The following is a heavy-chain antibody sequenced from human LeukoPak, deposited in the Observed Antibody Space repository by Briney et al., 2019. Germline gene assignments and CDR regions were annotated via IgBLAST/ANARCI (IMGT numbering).Heavy chain of an antibody. D-gene: IGHD4-23*01. Sequence: GESLKISCKGSGYSFTSYWIGWVRQMPVKGLEWMGIIYPGDSDTRYSPSFQGQVTISADKSISTAYLQWSSLKASDTAMYYCARPLDFGGNSNWYFDLWGRGTLLTVSS. CDR1: GYSFTSYW. CDR2: IYPGDSDT. CDR3: ARPLDFGGNSNWYFDL. J-gene: IGHJ2*01. V-gene: IGHV5-51*01.